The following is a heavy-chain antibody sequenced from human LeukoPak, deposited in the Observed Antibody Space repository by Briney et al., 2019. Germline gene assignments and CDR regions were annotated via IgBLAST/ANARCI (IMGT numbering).Heavy chain of an antibody. J-gene: IGHJ6*03. CDR3: AKDRSSRYDFWSGSFSHYYYYYMDV. V-gene: IGHV3-23*01. Sequence: GGSLRLSXAASGFTFSSYAMSWVRQAPGKGLEWVSAISGGSADYADSVKGRFSISIDNSKNTLYLQMNSLRAEDTAVYYCAKDRSSRYDFWSGSFSHYYYYYMDVWGKGTTVTASS. D-gene: IGHD3-3*01. CDR2: ISGGSA. CDR1: GFTFSSYA.